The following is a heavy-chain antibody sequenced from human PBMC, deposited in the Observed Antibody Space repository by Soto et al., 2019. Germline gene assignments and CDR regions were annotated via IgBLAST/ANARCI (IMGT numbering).Heavy chain of an antibody. J-gene: IGHJ4*02. V-gene: IGHV1-2*02. CDR2: INPNSGGT. CDR3: ARGGSYYYDSSGYSPFDY. D-gene: IGHD3-22*01. CDR1: GYTFTSYY. Sequence: ASVKVSCKASGYTFTSYYMHWVRQAPGQGLEWMGWINPNSGGTNYAQKFQGRVTMTRDTSISTAYMELSRLRSDDTAVYYCARGGSYYYDSSGYSPFDYWGQGTLVTVSS.